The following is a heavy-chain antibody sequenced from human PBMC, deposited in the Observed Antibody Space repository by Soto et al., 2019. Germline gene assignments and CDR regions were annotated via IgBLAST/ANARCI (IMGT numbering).Heavy chain of an antibody. CDR1: GFTFSSYS. Sequence: GGSLRLSCAAFGFTFSSYSMNWVRQAPGKGLEWVSTFDHSDGRTYYTDSVKGRFTISRDNSKNTLFLQMNSLRPDDTAVYYCAKVRDTTMNLNIDYWGQGTLVTVSS. CDR2: FDHSDGRT. D-gene: IGHD5-18*01. V-gene: IGHV3-23*01. J-gene: IGHJ4*02. CDR3: AKVRDTTMNLNIDY.